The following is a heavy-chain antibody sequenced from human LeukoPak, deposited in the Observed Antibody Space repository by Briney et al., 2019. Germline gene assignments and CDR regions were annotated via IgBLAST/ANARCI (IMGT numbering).Heavy chain of an antibody. CDR2: ISGSGGST. J-gene: IGHJ6*02. V-gene: IGHV3-23*01. CDR3: AKPNVAGTSYYGMDV. D-gene: IGHD6-19*01. Sequence: GGSLRLSCAASGFTFSSYAMSWVRQAPGKGLEWVSAISGSGGSTYYADSVKGRFTISRDNSKNTLYLRMNSLRAEDTAVYYCAKPNVAGTSYYGMDVWGQGTTVTVSS. CDR1: GFTFSSYA.